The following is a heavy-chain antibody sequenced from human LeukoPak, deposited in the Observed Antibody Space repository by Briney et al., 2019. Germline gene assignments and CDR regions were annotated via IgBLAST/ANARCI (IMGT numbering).Heavy chain of an antibody. D-gene: IGHD1-1*01. CDR2: INPSGGST. CDR1: GYTFTSYY. Sequence: ASVKVSCKASGYTFTSYYMHWVRQAPGQGLEWMGIINPSGGSTSYAQKFQGRVTMTRDTSTSTAYMELRSLRSDDTAVYYCASAPRGTVIPYELAAGPWGQGTLVTVSS. J-gene: IGHJ5*02. CDR3: ASAPRGTVIPYELAAGP. V-gene: IGHV1-46*01.